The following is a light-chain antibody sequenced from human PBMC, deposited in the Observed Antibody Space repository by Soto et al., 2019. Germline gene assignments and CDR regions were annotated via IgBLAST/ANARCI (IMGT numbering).Light chain of an antibody. V-gene: IGKV1-27*01. CDR3: QKCDSAPWT. Sequence: DIQMTQSPSSLSTSVGDRVTITCRASQGINNYLAWYQQKPGKVPKLLIFAASALQSGVPSRFSGSGSGTDFTLTISSLQPEDVATYYCQKCDSAPWTFGQGTKVDIK. J-gene: IGKJ1*01. CDR1: QGINNY. CDR2: AAS.